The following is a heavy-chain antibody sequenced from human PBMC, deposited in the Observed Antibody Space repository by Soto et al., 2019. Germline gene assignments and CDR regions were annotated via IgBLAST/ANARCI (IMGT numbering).Heavy chain of an antibody. CDR3: ARDAGGGGSSGKYYYYYYGMDV. CDR2: IYYSGST. V-gene: IGHV4-30-4*01. D-gene: IGHD6-6*01. Sequence: SETLSLTCTVSGGSISSGDYYWSWIRQPPWKGLEWIGYIYYSGSTYYNPSLKSRVTISVDTSKNQFSLKLSSVTAADTAVYYCARDAGGGGSSGKYYYYYYGMDVWGQGXTVTVYS. CDR1: GGSISSGDYY. J-gene: IGHJ6*02.